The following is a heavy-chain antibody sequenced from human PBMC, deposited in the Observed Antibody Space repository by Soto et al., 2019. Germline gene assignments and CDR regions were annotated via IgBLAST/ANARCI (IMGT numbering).Heavy chain of an antibody. CDR1: GGSTSSYY. J-gene: IGHJ4*02. CDR2: IYYSGTT. CDR3: ARALDYGDYGEIDY. Sequence: SETLSLTCTVSGGSTSSYYWSWIRQPPGKGLEWIAYIYYSGTTNYNPSLKSRVTISIDTSKNQFSLKLSSVTAADTAVYYCARALDYGDYGEIDYWGQGTLVSVSS. V-gene: IGHV4-59*12. D-gene: IGHD4-17*01.